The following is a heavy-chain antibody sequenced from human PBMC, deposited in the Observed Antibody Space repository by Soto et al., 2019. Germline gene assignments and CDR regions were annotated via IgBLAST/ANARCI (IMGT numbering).Heavy chain of an antibody. V-gene: IGHV5-51*01. D-gene: IGHD3-3*01. J-gene: IGHJ3*02. CDR3: ARHESDFWSGYYPDVFDI. CDR2: IYPGDSDS. CDR1: GYTFTSYW. Sequence: GESLKISCKGSGYTFTSYWIGWVRQMPGKGLEWMGIIYPGDSDSRYSPSFQGQVTISADKSISTAYLQWSSLKASDTAKYNSARHESDFWSGYYPDVFDIWGQGTMVTVSS.